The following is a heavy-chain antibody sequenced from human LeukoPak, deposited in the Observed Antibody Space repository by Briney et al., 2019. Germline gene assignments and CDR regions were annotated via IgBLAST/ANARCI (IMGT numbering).Heavy chain of an antibody. V-gene: IGHV3-7*01. J-gene: IGHJ4*02. Sequence: GGSLRLYCAASGFTFTSYWMSWVRQAPGEGLEWVANIKQDGSEKYYLDSGKGRFTISRDNAKNSLYLQMNSLRAEDTAVYYCARSRANIMGATYFDYWGQGTLVTVSS. CDR3: ARSRANIMGATYFDY. D-gene: IGHD1-26*01. CDR1: GFTFTSYW. CDR2: IKQDGSEK.